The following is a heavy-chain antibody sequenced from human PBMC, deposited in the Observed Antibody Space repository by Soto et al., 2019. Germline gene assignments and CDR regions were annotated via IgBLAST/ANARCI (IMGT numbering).Heavy chain of an antibody. Sequence: SGPTLVNPTQTLTLTCTFSGFPLSTSGMCVSWIRQPPGKALEWLALIDWDDDKYYSTSLKTRLTISKDTSKNQVVLTMTNMDPVDTATYYCARMRYSYGRSQFDYWGQGTLVTVSS. V-gene: IGHV2-70*01. CDR3: ARMRYSYGRSQFDY. J-gene: IGHJ4*02. D-gene: IGHD5-18*01. CDR2: IDWDDDK. CDR1: GFPLSTSGMC.